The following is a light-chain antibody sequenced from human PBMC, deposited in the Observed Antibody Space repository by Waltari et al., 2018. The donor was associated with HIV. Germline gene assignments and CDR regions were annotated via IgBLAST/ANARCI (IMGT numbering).Light chain of an antibody. V-gene: IGLV1-47*01. J-gene: IGLJ3*02. CDR1: SSNLGSNY. CDR2: RNN. Sequence: QSVLTQPPSESGTPGQRVTISCSGSSSNLGSNYIYWYQQLPGTAPKLLIYRNNQRPSGVPDRFSGSKSGTSASLAISGLRSEDEADYYCAAWDDSLSGWVFGGGTKLTVL. CDR3: AAWDDSLSGWV.